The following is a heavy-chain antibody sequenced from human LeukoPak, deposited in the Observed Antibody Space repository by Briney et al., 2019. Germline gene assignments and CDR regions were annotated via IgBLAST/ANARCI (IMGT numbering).Heavy chain of an antibody. CDR3: AREPYGSGNNWFDP. J-gene: IGHJ5*02. V-gene: IGHV4-31*03. CDR1: GGSISSGGYY. CDR2: IYYSGST. D-gene: IGHD3-10*01. Sequence: PSETLSLTCTVSGGSISSGGYYRSWIRQHPGKGLEWIGYIYYSGSTYYNPSLKSRVTISVDTSKNQFSLKLSSVTAADTAVYYCAREPYGSGNNWFDPWGQGTLVTVSS.